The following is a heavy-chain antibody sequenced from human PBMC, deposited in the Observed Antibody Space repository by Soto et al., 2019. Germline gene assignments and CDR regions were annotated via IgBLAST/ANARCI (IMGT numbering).Heavy chain of an antibody. J-gene: IGHJ4*02. D-gene: IGHD5-18*01. V-gene: IGHV3-74*01. CDR3: ARDPGAGYYYFDY. CDR2: INSDGSST. Sequence: GGSLRLSCAASGFTFSSYWMHWVRQAPGKGLVWVSRINSDGSSTTYADSVKGRFTISRDNAKNTLYLQMNSLRAEDKTVYYCARDPGAGYYYFDYWGQGTLVTVSS. CDR1: GFTFSSYW.